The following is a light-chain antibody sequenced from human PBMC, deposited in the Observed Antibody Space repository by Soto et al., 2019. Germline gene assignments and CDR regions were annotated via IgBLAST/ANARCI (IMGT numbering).Light chain of an antibody. CDR2: EVG. J-gene: IGLJ1*01. CDR3: SSYTARGTRV. CDR1: SIDVGAYNY. V-gene: IGLV2-14*01. Sequence: ALTQFAPVSGSPGQSITISCTGTSIDVGAYNYVSWYQQHPDKAPKLLIYEVGNRPSGVSFRFSGSKSGNTASLTISGLQAEDEADYYCSSYTARGTRVFGTGTKVTVL.